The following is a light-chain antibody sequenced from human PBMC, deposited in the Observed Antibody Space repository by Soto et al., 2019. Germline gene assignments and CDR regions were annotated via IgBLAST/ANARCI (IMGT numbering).Light chain of an antibody. J-gene: IGLJ1*01. V-gene: IGLV1-40*01. Sequence: QSVLTQPPSVSEAPGQRVTISCTGSSSNIGAGYEAHWYQQVPGTAPKLLIYENNNRPSGVPDRFSGSKSGTSASLAIPGLQAEDEAEYYCQSYDSSLSGYVVGTGTKLTVL. CDR3: QSYDSSLSGYV. CDR2: ENN. CDR1: SSNIGAGYE.